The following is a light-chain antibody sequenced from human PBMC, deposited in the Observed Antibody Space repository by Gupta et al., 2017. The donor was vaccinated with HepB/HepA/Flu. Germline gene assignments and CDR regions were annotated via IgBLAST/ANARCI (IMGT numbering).Light chain of an antibody. CDR1: QGISNH. Sequence: DIQMTQSPSSLSASVGDRVTITCRASQGISNHLAWYQQKPGKVPELLIYGASTLQLGVPSRFSGSGSGTEFTLTISSLQPEDVATYYCQKYNRVPPAFGGGTKVEIK. CDR3: QKYNRVPPA. V-gene: IGKV1-27*01. CDR2: GAS. J-gene: IGKJ4*01.